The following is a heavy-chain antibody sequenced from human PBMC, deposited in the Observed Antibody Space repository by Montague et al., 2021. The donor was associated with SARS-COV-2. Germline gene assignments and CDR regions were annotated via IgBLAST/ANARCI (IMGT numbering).Heavy chain of an antibody. CDR1: GGSISSGGYY. J-gene: IGHJ3*02. Sequence: TLSLTCTVSGGSISSGGYYWSWIRRHPGKGLEWIGYIYYSGSTYYNPSLKSRVTISVDTSKNQFSLKLSSVTAADTAVYYCARAFVEVIAIDAFDIWGQGTMVTVSS. D-gene: IGHD2-21*01. CDR3: ARAFVEVIAIDAFDI. V-gene: IGHV4-31*03. CDR2: IYYSGST.